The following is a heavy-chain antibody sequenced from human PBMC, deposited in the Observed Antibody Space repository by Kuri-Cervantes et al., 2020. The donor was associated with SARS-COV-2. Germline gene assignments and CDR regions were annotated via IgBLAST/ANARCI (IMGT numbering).Heavy chain of an antibody. V-gene: IGHV3-7*01. J-gene: IGHJ4*02. D-gene: IGHD3-22*01. CDR3: AREYYYDSSGRGFDY. CDR1: GFTFSNAW. CDR2: IKQDGSEK. Sequence: GESLKISCAASGFTFSNAWMSWVRQAPGKGLEWVANIKQDGSEKYYVDSVKGRFTISRDNAKNSLYLQMNSLRAEDTAVYYCAREYYYDSSGRGFDYWGQGTLVTVSS.